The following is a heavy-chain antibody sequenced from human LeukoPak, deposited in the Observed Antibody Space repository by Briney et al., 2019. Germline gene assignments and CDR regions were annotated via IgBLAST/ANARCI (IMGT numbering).Heavy chain of an antibody. CDR2: IWYDGSRK. CDR3: ARADCSSSSCPSKFDY. V-gene: IGHV3-33*01. J-gene: IGHJ4*02. D-gene: IGHD2-2*01. CDR1: GFIFCNYG. Sequence: GGSLRLSCVASGFIFCNYGLHWVRQAPGKGLEWVAVIWYDGSRKYYADSVKGRFTISRDNSKNTLYLQMNSLRVEDTAVYYCARADCSSSSCPSKFDYWGQGTLVTVSS.